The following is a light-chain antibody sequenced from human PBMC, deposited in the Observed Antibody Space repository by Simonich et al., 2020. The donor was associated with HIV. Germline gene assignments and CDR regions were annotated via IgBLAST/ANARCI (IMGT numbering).Light chain of an antibody. V-gene: IGKV3-11*01. CDR3: QQRSNWPLT. J-gene: IGKJ4*01. Sequence: EIVLTQSPATLSLSPGERATLSRRASQSISSYLAWYQQKPGQAPRLLINDASNRATGIPARFSGSGSGTDFTLTISSLEPEDFVVYYCQQRSNWPLTFGGGTKVEIK. CDR1: QSISSY. CDR2: DAS.